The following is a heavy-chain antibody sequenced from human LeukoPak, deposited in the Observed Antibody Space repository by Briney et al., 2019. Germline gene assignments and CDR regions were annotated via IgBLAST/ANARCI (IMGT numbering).Heavy chain of an antibody. D-gene: IGHD3-10*01. CDR3: AKEGGLLWFGEFINWFDP. Sequence: GGSLRLSCAASGFTFSSYAMSWVRQAPGKGLEWVSAISGSGGSTYYADSVKGRFTISRDNSKNTLYLQMNSLRAEDTAVYYCAKEGGLLWFGEFINWFDPWGQGTLVTVSS. CDR1: GFTFSSYA. CDR2: ISGSGGST. J-gene: IGHJ5*02. V-gene: IGHV3-23*01.